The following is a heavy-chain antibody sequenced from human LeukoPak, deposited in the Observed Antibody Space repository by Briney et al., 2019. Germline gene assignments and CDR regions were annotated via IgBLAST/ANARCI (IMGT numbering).Heavy chain of an antibody. J-gene: IGHJ6*02. Sequence: GGSLRLSCAASGFXFSSYWMHWVRQAPGKGLVWVSRINSDGSSIRYADSVKGRFTISRDNAKKTLYLQMNSLRAEDTAVYHCARSHYYDNSGQFYYYYGLDVWGQGTTVTVSS. CDR1: GFXFSSYW. CDR2: INSDGSSI. CDR3: ARSHYYDNSGQFYYYYGLDV. D-gene: IGHD3-22*01. V-gene: IGHV3-74*01.